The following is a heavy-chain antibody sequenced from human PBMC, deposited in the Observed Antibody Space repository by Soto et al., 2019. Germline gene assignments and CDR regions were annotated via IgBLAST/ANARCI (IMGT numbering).Heavy chain of an antibody. CDR2: LDGAGGST. D-gene: IGHD3-10*01. Sequence: GGSLRLSCLASGFTFSDFAMTWVRHVPGRGLEWVASLDGAGGSTYYAESVRGRFSISRDNSQNTLFLQMKRLTVDDTAIYYCAAPRDEYGSGVSWFTYGTDIWGQGTTVTVSS. J-gene: IGHJ6*02. V-gene: IGHV3-23*01. CDR3: AAPRDEYGSGVSWFTYGTDI. CDR1: GFTFSDFA.